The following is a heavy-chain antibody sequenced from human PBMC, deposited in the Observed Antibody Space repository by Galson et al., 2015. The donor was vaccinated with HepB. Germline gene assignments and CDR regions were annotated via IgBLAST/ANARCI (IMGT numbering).Heavy chain of an antibody. CDR1: GFIFRDYA. D-gene: IGHD1-26*01. Sequence: SLRLSCAASGFIFRDYAMSWVRQAPGKGLEWVSGISGRGGSTYFADSVKGRFTISRDNSKNTVDLQMNSLRAEDTAVYYCAKDLYWEVPLVSDYWGQGTLVTVSS. V-gene: IGHV3-23*01. CDR2: ISGRGGST. J-gene: IGHJ4*02. CDR3: AKDLYWEVPLVSDY.